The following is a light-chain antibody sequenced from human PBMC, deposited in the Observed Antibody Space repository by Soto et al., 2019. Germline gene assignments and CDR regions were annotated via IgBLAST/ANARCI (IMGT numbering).Light chain of an antibody. Sequence: IVMSQSPLSLTVTPGQPASISCWSSHSLLHSNGFNYLDWYLQKPGQPPHLLIYLGSYRASGVPDRFRGSGSGTEFTLSITRVEAEDVGVFYCMQALEAPPTFGQGTK. V-gene: IGKV2-28*01. J-gene: IGKJ2*01. CDR3: MQALEAPPT. CDR1: HSLLHSNGFNY. CDR2: LGS.